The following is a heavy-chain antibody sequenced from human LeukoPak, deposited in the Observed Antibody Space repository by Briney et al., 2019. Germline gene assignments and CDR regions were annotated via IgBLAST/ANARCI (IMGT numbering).Heavy chain of an antibody. CDR1: GFTFSSYE. V-gene: IGHV3-48*03. CDR2: ISGSGKIT. CDR3: ARAPWWNGMDV. Sequence: GGSLRLSCAASGFTFSSYEMSWVRQAPGKGLEWVSYISGSGKITYHADSVKGRFIISRENAKSSLYLQMNSLRADDAAVYYCARAPWWNGMDVWGKGTTVTVSS. J-gene: IGHJ6*04. D-gene: IGHD2-15*01.